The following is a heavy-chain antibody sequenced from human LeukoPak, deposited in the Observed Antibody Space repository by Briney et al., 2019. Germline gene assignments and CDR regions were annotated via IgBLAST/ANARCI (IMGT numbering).Heavy chain of an antibody. Sequence: SETLSLTCTVSGGSISSSSYYWGWIRQPPGKGLVWIGSIYYSGSTYHNPSLKSRVTISVDTSKNQFSLKLSSVTAADTAVYYCASSSHIVVVPAAMFDYWGQGTLVTVSS. V-gene: IGHV4-39*01. D-gene: IGHD2-2*01. CDR1: GGSISSSSYY. J-gene: IGHJ4*02. CDR3: ASSSHIVVVPAAMFDY. CDR2: IYYSGST.